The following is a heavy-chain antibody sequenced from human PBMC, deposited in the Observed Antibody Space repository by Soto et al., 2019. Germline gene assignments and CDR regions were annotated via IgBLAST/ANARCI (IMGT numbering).Heavy chain of an antibody. CDR3: ARGSAPDHNYYYYYYMDV. CDR1: GYTFTIYA. V-gene: IGHV1-3*01. D-gene: IGHD3-10*01. CDR2: INAGNGNT. Sequence: ASVKVSCKASGYTFTIYAMHWMRQAPGQRLEWMGWINAGNGNTKYSQKFQGRVTITRDTSASTAYMELSSLRSEDTAVYYCARGSAPDHNYYYYYYMDVWGKGTTVTVSS. J-gene: IGHJ6*03.